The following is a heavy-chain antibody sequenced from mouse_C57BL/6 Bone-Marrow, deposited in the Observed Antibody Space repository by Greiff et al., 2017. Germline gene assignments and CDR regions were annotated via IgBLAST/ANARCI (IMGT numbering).Heavy chain of an antibody. CDR1: GFTFSSYA. J-gene: IGHJ3*01. V-gene: IGHV5-4*01. CDR3: AREDDYDEGLAY. D-gene: IGHD2-4*01. Sequence: EVKLVESGGGLVKPGGSLKLSCAASGFTFSSYAMSWVRQTPEKRLEWVATISDGGSYTYYPDNVKGRFTISRDNAKNNLYLQMSQLKSEDTAMYYCAREDDYDEGLAYWGQGTLVTVSA. CDR2: ISDGGSYT.